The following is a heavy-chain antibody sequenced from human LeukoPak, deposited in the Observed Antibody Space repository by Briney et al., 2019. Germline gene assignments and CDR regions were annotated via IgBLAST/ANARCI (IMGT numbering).Heavy chain of an antibody. CDR3: ARGPGATASAFDI. Sequence: SETLPLTCAVYGGSFSGYYWSWIRQPAGKGLEWIGRIYTSGSTNYNPSLKSRVTMSVDTSKNQFSLKLSSVTAADTAVYYCARGPGATASAFDIWGQGTMVTVSS. J-gene: IGHJ3*02. CDR1: GGSFSGYY. V-gene: IGHV4-59*10. D-gene: IGHD1-26*01. CDR2: IYTSGST.